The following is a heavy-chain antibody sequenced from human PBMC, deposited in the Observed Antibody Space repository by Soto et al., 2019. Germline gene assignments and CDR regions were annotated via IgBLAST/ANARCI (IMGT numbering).Heavy chain of an antibody. J-gene: IGHJ4*02. V-gene: IGHV4-59*01. Sequence: SETLSLTCTVSGGSISGYYWSWIRQPPGKGLEWIGYIYYSGSTSYNPSLKRRVTISLDTSKNQFSLKLRSVTAADTAVYYCARGSDCYREMFWGKGTLVTVSS. CDR3: ARGSDCYREMF. CDR1: GGSISGYY. CDR2: IYYSGST. D-gene: IGHD2-21*02.